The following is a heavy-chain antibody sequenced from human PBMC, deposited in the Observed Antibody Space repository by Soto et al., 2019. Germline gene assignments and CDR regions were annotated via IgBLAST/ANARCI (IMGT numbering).Heavy chain of an antibody. CDR3: ARGGDPDY. Sequence: EVQLVESGGGLVQPGGSLRLSCVASGFTFNYYWMHWVRQAPGKGLVWVSRIQSDGSSPDYVDSVKGRFTISRDNAKNTLYLQMNKLRAEDTAVNYCARGGDPDYWGQGTLVTVSS. CDR2: IQSDGSSP. V-gene: IGHV3-74*01. J-gene: IGHJ4*02. CDR1: GFTFNYYW. D-gene: IGHD2-21*02.